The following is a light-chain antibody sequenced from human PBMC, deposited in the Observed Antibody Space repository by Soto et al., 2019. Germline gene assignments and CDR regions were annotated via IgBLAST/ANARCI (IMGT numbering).Light chain of an antibody. V-gene: IGLV1-51*01. CDR2: DDD. CDR1: SSNIGGNS. Sequence: QSVMTQPPSVSAAPGQRVTISCSGSSSNIGGNSVSWYQQLSGTAPKLLIYDDDKRPSGIPDRFSGSKSGTSATLGITGFQTGDEADYYCGSWDSSLGAYVFGTGTKLTVL. CDR3: GSWDSSLGAYV. J-gene: IGLJ1*01.